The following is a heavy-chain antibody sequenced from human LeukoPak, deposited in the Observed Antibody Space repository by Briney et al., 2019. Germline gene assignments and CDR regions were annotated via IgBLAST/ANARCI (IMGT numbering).Heavy chain of an antibody. D-gene: IGHD2-2*01. J-gene: IGHJ4*02. CDR3: AREPCSSTSCPVDY. V-gene: IGHV4-61*02. CDR1: GGSISSGSYY. CDR2: IYTSGST. Sequence: PSETLSLTCTVSGGSISSGSYYWSWIRQPAGKGLEWIGRIYTSGSTNYNPSLKSRVTISVDTSKNQFSLKLSSVTAADTAVYYCAREPCSSTSCPVDYWGQGALVTVSS.